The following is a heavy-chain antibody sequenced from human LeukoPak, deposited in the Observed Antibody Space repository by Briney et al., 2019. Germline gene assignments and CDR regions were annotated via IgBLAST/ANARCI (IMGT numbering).Heavy chain of an antibody. Sequence: GGSLRLSCAASGFTFSSYAMSWVRQAPGKGLEWVSSISTSSTYIYYADSVKGRFTISRDNAKNSLYLQMNSLRAEDTAVYYCARDPPFIIGTTFFDYWGQGTLVTVSS. CDR2: ISTSSTYI. CDR1: GFTFSSYA. CDR3: ARDPPFIIGTTFFDY. D-gene: IGHD1-20*01. V-gene: IGHV3-21*01. J-gene: IGHJ4*02.